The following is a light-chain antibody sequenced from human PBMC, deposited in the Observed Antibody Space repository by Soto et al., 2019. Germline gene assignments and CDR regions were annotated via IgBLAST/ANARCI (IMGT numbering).Light chain of an antibody. J-gene: IGKJ2*01. CDR2: GAS. CDR3: QQYNNWPPVT. V-gene: IGKV3-15*01. CDR1: QSVSSN. Sequence: EIVMTQSPATLSVSPGERATLSCRASQSVSSNLAWYQQKPGQAPRLLIYGASTRASGIPARFSGSGSGTAFTLTICSLLSEDFAVYYCQQYNNWPPVTFGQGTKLDIK.